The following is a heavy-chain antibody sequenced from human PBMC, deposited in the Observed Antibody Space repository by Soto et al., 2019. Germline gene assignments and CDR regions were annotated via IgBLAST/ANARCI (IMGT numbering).Heavy chain of an antibody. J-gene: IGHJ4*02. CDR1: GESIGSGGHY. V-gene: IGHV4-31*03. CDR2: IYYSGST. Sequence: QVQLQESGPGLVRPSETLSLTCSVSGESIGSGGHYWNWIRQRPEKGLEWIGYIYYSGSTHYNPPLRSRLTIALDTSKDQFFLRLVSVTAADTALYYCARDPARAPTVWGYWGQGIQVTVSS. D-gene: IGHD7-27*01. CDR3: ARDPARAPTVWGY.